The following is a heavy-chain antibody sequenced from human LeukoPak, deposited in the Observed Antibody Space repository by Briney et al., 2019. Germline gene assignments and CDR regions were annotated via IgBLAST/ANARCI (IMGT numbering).Heavy chain of an antibody. Sequence: PSETLSLTCTVSGGSISSYYWSWIRQPPGKGLEWIGYIYYSGSAYYNPSLKSRVTISVDTSKNQFSLKLSSVTAADTAVYYCARGYGGNSFYFDYRGQGTLVTVSS. J-gene: IGHJ4*02. D-gene: IGHD4-23*01. CDR2: IYYSGSA. V-gene: IGHV4-59*12. CDR3: ARGYGGNSFYFDY. CDR1: GGSISSYY.